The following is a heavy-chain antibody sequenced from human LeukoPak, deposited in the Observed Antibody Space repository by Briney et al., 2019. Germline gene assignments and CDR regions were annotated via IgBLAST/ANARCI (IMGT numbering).Heavy chain of an antibody. CDR2: INHSGST. CDR1: GGSFRGYY. Sequence: SETLSLTCAVYGGSFRGYYWSWIRQPPGKGLEGIGEINHSGSTNYNPSLKSRVTISVDTSKNQFSLKLSSVTAADTAVYYCARGRGGYSVDYFDYWGQGTLVTVSS. D-gene: IGHD3-22*01. J-gene: IGHJ4*02. CDR3: ARGRGGYSVDYFDY. V-gene: IGHV4-34*01.